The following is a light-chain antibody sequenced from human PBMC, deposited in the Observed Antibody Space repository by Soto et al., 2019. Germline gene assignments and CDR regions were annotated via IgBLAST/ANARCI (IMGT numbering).Light chain of an antibody. Sequence: DIQMTKSPSSLSASVGDRVTITCRARQSVRNCLNWCHQKPGKSTKILIYAASSLQSGVPSRFSGSGSGKDFSLTCRSLQPYDFATYYCQQSYSSPYTFRQGTKLEIK. CDR3: QQSYSSPYT. V-gene: IGKV1-39*01. J-gene: IGKJ2*01. CDR1: QSVRNC. CDR2: AAS.